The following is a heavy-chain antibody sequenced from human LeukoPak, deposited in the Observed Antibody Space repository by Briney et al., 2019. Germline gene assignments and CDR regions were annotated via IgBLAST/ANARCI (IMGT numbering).Heavy chain of an antibody. Sequence: GGSLRLSCAASGFTFSTYWMHWVRHAPGKELVWVSRISYDGDNTNYADSVKGRFTISRDNAKNTLYLQMDSLRPEDTAVYYCARLYSSGSGWSPPYYYMDVWGKGTTVTISS. CDR2: ISYDGDNT. V-gene: IGHV3-74*01. J-gene: IGHJ6*03. D-gene: IGHD6-19*01. CDR1: GFTFSTYW. CDR3: ARLYSSGSGWSPPYYYMDV.